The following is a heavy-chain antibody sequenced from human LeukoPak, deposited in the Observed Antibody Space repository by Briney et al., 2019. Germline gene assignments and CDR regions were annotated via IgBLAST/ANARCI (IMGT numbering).Heavy chain of an antibody. V-gene: IGHV3-23*01. D-gene: IGHD3-10*01. J-gene: IGHJ4*02. CDR2: ISNTGGST. CDR1: GFTFSSYA. Sequence: PGASLRLSCAASGFTFSSYAMSWVRQAPGKGLEWVSTISNTGGSTFYADSVKGRFTVSRDNSKNTLYLQMNSLRAEDTAVYYCATRYGSGTYYMSYWGQGTLVTVSS. CDR3: ATRYGSGTYYMSY.